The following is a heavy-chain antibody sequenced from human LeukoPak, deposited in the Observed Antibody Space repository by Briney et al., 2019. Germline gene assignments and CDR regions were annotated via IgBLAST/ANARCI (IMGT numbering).Heavy chain of an antibody. Sequence: GGSLSLSCAVSGFTFSSYSMNWVRQAPGQGLERVSSISSCSSYIYYADSVKGRFTISRVNAKNYLYLQMNSLRAEDTAVYYCARGAGYCSSTSCPLYYYYGMDVWGQGTTVTVSS. CDR2: ISSCSSYI. CDR3: ARGAGYCSSTSCPLYYYYGMDV. D-gene: IGHD2-2*01. CDR1: GFTFSSYS. V-gene: IGHV3-21*01. J-gene: IGHJ6*02.